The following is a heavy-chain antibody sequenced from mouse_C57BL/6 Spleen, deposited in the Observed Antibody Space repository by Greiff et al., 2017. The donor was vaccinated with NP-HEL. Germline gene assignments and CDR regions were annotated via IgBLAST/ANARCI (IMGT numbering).Heavy chain of an antibody. CDR1: GYTFTEYT. J-gene: IGHJ4*01. CDR3: ARHEADYDGSIPYAMDY. D-gene: IGHD1-1*01. V-gene: IGHV1-62-2*01. Sequence: QVQLQQSGAELVKPGASVKLSCKASGYTFTEYTIHWVKQRSGQGLEWIGWFYPGSGSIKYNEKFKDKATLTADKSSSTVYMELSRLTSEDSAVYFCARHEADYDGSIPYAMDYWGQGTSVTVSS. CDR2: FYPGSGSI.